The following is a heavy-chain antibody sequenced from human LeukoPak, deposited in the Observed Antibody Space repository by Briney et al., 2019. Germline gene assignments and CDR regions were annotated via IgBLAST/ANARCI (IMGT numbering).Heavy chain of an antibody. Sequence: GGSLRLSCAASGFTFSDYYMSWIRQAPGKGLEWVSYISSSSSYTNYADSVKGRFTISRDNAKNSLYLQMNSLRAEDTAVYYCARGHYKAVAGNGVDVWGKGTTVTVSS. J-gene: IGHJ6*04. D-gene: IGHD6-19*01. CDR2: ISSSSSYT. CDR1: GFTFSDYY. CDR3: ARGHYKAVAGNGVDV. V-gene: IGHV3-11*06.